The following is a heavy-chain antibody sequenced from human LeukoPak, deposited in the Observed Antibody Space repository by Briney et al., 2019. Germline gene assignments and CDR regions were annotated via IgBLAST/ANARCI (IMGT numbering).Heavy chain of an antibody. V-gene: IGHV1-3*01. CDR3: ARDGEWELLFGDY. D-gene: IGHD1-26*01. J-gene: IGHJ4*02. Sequence: ASVKVSCKASGYTFTGYYMHWVRQAPGQGLEWMGWINAGNGNTKYSQKFQGRVTITRDTSASTAYMELSSLRSEDTAVYYCARDGEWELLFGDYWGQGTLVTVSS. CDR2: INAGNGNT. CDR1: GYTFTGYY.